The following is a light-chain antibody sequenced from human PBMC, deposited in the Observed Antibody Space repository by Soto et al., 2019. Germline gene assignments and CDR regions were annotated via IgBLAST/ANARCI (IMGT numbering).Light chain of an antibody. V-gene: IGKV3-11*01. CDR3: QRRRTGPPRT. J-gene: IGKJ4*02. CDR1: QSVSNF. Sequence: EIVLTQSPATLSLSPGERATLSCRASQSVSNFLAWYQQKPGQAPRLLIYDASTRATGIPVRLSGSGSGTDFALTSSSLEPEDFAVYYGQRRRTGPPRTFGGGTKVEIK. CDR2: DAS.